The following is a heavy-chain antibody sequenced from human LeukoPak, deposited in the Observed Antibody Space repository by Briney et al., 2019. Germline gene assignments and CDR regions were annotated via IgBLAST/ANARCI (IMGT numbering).Heavy chain of an antibody. J-gene: IGHJ4*02. V-gene: IGHV3-30*18. CDR3: AKDGAAAEHFDY. D-gene: IGHD6-13*01. CDR1: GYTFSSYG. Sequence: GGSLRLSCAASGYTFSSYGMHWVRQAPGKGLEWVAVISYDGSNKYYADSVKGRFTISRDDSKNTLYLQMNSLRAEDTAVYYCAKDGAAAEHFDYWGQGTLVTVSS. CDR2: ISYDGSNK.